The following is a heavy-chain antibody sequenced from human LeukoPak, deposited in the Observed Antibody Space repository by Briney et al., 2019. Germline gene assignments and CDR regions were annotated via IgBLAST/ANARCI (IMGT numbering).Heavy chain of an antibody. CDR1: GGTFRSYA. Sequence: SVKVSCKASGGTFRSYAISWVRQAPGQGLEWMGGIIPIFGTANYAQKFQGRVTITTDESTSTAYMELSSLRSEDTAVYYCARDLYYYDSSNAFDIWGQGTMVTVSS. V-gene: IGHV1-69*05. CDR3: ARDLYYYDSSNAFDI. CDR2: IIPIFGTA. J-gene: IGHJ3*02. D-gene: IGHD3-22*01.